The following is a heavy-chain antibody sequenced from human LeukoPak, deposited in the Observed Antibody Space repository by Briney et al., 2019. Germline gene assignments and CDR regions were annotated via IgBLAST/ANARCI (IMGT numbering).Heavy chain of an antibody. D-gene: IGHD2-2*03. Sequence: QPGGSLRLSCAASGFTFSSSWLHWVRRSPGKGLVRVSRINGDGSATNYAGSVKGRFTISRDNAKNTLFLEMNSLRAEDTAVYYCAREWAGYDAFDIWGQGTMVSVSS. CDR3: AREWAGYDAFDI. CDR2: INGDGSAT. J-gene: IGHJ3*02. CDR1: GFTFSSSW. V-gene: IGHV3-74*01.